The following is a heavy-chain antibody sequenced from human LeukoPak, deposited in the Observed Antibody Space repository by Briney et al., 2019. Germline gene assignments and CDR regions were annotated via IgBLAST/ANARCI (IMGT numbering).Heavy chain of an antibody. V-gene: IGHV3-7*03. J-gene: IGHJ4*02. D-gene: IGHD4-23*01. CDR3: ARATSTVVTSTFDY. CDR1: GFTFSSYW. CDR2: IKQDGSEK. Sequence: GGSLRLSCAASGFTFSSYWMSWVRQAPGKGLEWVANIKQDGSEKYYVDSVKGRFTISRDNAKNSLYLQMNSLRAEDTALYYCARATSTVVTSTFDYWGQGTLVTVSS.